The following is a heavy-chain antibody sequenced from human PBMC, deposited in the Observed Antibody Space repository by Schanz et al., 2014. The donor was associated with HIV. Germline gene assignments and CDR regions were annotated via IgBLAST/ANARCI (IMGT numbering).Heavy chain of an antibody. CDR2: ISYDGRNK. CDR3: AKDRNQYDSRYIGKGNYYYYYGMDV. Sequence: VQLVESGGGVVQPGRSLRLSCAASGFTFDSYGIHWVRQAPGKGLEWVAVISYDGRNKYFGHSVKGRFTISRDNSKNTVYLQAKSLRPEDTAVYYCAKDRNQYDSRYIGKGNYYYYYGMDVWGQGTTVTVSS. V-gene: IGHV3-30*18. J-gene: IGHJ6*02. CDR1: GFTFDSYG. D-gene: IGHD3-22*01.